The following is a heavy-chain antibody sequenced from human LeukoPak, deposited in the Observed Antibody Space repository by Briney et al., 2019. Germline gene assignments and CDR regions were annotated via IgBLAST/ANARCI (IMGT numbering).Heavy chain of an antibody. Sequence: GGSLRLSCAASRFTFSRYWMSWVRQAPGKGLEWVANIKEDGGEKYYVDSVKGRFTISRDNAKNSLYLQMNSLRAEDTAVYYCARHNMGYFDYWGQGTLVTVPS. J-gene: IGHJ4*02. CDR1: RFTFSRYW. CDR3: ARHNMGYFDY. V-gene: IGHV3-7*01. D-gene: IGHD3-10*01. CDR2: IKEDGGEK.